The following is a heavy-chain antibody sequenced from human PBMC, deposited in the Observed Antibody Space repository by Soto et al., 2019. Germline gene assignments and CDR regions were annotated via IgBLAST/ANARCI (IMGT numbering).Heavy chain of an antibody. CDR1: GGSISSDGNY. CDR3: ARARMVRGIIYYYGMDV. Sequence: QVQLQESGPGLMKSSQTLSLTCTVSGGSISSDGNYWSWIRQHPGKGLEWIGYIYYSGSTYYNPYLKSRVTISVDTSKNQFSVKLNSVTAADTAVYYCARARMVRGIIYYYGMDVWGQGTTVTVSS. J-gene: IGHJ6*02. V-gene: IGHV4-31*03. CDR2: IYYSGST. D-gene: IGHD3-10*01.